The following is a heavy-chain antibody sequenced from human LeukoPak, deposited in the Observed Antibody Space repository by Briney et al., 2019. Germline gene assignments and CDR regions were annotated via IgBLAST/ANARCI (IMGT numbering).Heavy chain of an antibody. Sequence: SQTLSLTCTLSAGSISGSRYYCGWLRRPPWKGLERIGRIYESGSTYYNTSLKTRVTKSVDTSKTQFYLMLSSVTAAGTAMYYCARVEWELLYYFDYWGQGTLGTVSS. J-gene: IGHJ4*02. CDR3: ARVEWELLYYFDY. CDR2: IYESGST. CDR1: AGSISGSRYY. V-gene: IGHV4-39*07. D-gene: IGHD1-26*01.